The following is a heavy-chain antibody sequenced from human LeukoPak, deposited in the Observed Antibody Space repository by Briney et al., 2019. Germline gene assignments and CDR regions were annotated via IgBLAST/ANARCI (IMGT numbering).Heavy chain of an antibody. J-gene: IGHJ4*02. CDR2: IYTSGDT. CDR3: ARDLYSRRMNYYGSGSYFAY. V-gene: IGHV4-61*02. CDR1: GGSISSGTYY. D-gene: IGHD3-10*01. Sequence: SETLSLTCTVSGGSISSGTYYWSWIRQSAGKGLEWIGRIYTSGDTNYNPSLKSRVTISVDTSKNQFSLKLSSVTAADTAVYYCARDLYSRRMNYYGSGSYFAYWGQGTLVTVSS.